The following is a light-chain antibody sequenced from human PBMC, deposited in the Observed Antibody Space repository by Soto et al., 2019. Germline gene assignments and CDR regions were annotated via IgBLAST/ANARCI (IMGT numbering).Light chain of an antibody. CDR2: DII. CDR1: SSDIGAFTS. J-gene: IGLJ2*01. Sequence: QSALTQPASVSGSPGQSITISCTGTSSDIGAFTSVSWCQQHPGKAPKLIIYDIIHRPSGVSDRFSGSKSVNTASLTVSGLQPEDEANYYCSSYSRTTTLVVFGGGTKLTVL. V-gene: IGLV2-14*03. CDR3: SSYSRTTTLVV.